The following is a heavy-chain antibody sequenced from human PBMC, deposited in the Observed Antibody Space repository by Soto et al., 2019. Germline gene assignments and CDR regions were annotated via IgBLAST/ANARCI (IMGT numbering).Heavy chain of an antibody. Sequence: ASVKVSCKASGGTFSSYTISWVRQAPGQGLEWMGRIFPILGIANYAQKFQGRVTITADKSTSTAYMELSSLRSEDTAVYYCAREWTGEKMDVWGKGTTVTVSS. V-gene: IGHV1-69*04. CDR2: IFPILGIA. J-gene: IGHJ6*04. D-gene: IGHD3-10*01. CDR1: GGTFSSYT. CDR3: AREWTGEKMDV.